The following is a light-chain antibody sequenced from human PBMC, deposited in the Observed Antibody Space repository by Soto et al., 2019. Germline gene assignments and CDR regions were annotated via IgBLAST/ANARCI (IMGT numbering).Light chain of an antibody. CDR3: QQRSNWPIT. CDR2: GAF. Sequence: IVLTQSPATLSLSPGERATLSCRASQSVSSYLAWYQQKPGQAPRLLIFGAFIRASGIPARFSGSGSGTDFTLTISSLEPEDFAVYYCQQRSNWPITFGQGTRLEIK. J-gene: IGKJ5*01. CDR1: QSVSSY. V-gene: IGKV3-11*01.